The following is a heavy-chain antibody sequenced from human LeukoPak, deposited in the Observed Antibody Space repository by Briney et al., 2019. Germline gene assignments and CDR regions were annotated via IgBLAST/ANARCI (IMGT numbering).Heavy chain of an antibody. Sequence: GGSLRLSCAASGFTFSSYWMTWVRQAPGKGLEWVANINQDEAEKYYVDSVMGRFTISRDNAKNSLYLQMHSLRDEDTAVYYCATVLGSGGLRLDVFHLGAQGTMATVFS. CDR1: GFTFSSYW. J-gene: IGHJ3*01. V-gene: IGHV3-7*01. CDR3: ATVLGSGGLRLDVFHL. D-gene: IGHD6-19*01. CDR2: INQDEAEK.